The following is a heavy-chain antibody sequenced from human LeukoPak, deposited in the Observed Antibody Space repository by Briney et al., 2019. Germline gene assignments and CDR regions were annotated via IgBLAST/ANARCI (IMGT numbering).Heavy chain of an antibody. Sequence: ASVKVSCKASGYTFTTYGFSWVRQAPGQGLEWMGWISVYNGNTNYAQKLQGRLTLTTDTSTSTAYMELRSLRSDDTAVYYCARDHSSSGQLFDYWGQGTLVTVSS. CDR2: ISVYNGNT. CDR1: GYTFTTYG. CDR3: ARDHSSSGQLFDY. D-gene: IGHD6-13*01. V-gene: IGHV1-18*01. J-gene: IGHJ4*02.